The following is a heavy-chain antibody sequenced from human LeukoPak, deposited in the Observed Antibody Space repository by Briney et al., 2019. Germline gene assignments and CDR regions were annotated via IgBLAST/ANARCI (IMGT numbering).Heavy chain of an antibody. Sequence: GGSLRLSCAASGFTFSSYWMSWVRQAPGKGLEWVANIKQDGSEKYYVDTVKGRFTISRDNAKNSLYLQMNSLRAEDTAVYYCARVSWYGSGSSINFDYWGQGTLVTVSS. J-gene: IGHJ4*02. V-gene: IGHV3-7*03. CDR1: GFTFSSYW. CDR2: IKQDGSEK. D-gene: IGHD3-10*01. CDR3: ARVSWYGSGSSINFDY.